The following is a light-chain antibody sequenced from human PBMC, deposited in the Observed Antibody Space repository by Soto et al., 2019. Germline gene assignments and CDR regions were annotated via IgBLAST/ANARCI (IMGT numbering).Light chain of an antibody. Sequence: QPVLTQSPSASASLGASVKLICTLSSGHSSYAIAWHQQQPEKGPRYLMKLNSDGSHSKGDGIPDRFSGSSSGAERYLTSSSLQSEDEADYYCQTLGTGIQVFGGGTKVTVL. J-gene: IGLJ2*01. CDR2: LNSDGSH. CDR1: SGHSSYA. CDR3: QTLGTGIQV. V-gene: IGLV4-69*01.